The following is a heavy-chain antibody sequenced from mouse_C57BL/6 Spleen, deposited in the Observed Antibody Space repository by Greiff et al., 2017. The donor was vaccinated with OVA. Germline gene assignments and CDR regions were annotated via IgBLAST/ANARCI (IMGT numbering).Heavy chain of an antibody. CDR1: GFTFSDYY. Sequence: VQLKESEGGLVQPGSSMKLSCTASGFTFSDYYMAWVRQVPEKGLEWVANINYDGSSTYYLDSLKSRFIISRDNAKNILYLQMSSLKSEDTATYYCARAGDYSNYYDYWGQGTTLTVSS. D-gene: IGHD2-5*01. CDR3: ARAGDYSNYYDY. CDR2: INYDGSST. V-gene: IGHV5-16*01. J-gene: IGHJ2*01.